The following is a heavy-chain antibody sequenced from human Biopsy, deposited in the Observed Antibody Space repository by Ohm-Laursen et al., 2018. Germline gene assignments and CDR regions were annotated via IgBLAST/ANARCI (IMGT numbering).Heavy chain of an antibody. CDR3: ARDVRPVTMIAEGDFDY. Sequence: SLRLSCAASGFSFSIYSMNGVRQAPGKGLEWVSFISSSSSYIYYADSVKGRFTVSRDNARDSLYLQMNSLRAEDTAVYYCARDVRPVTMIAEGDFDYWGQGSLVTVS. CDR2: ISSSSSYI. V-gene: IGHV3-21*01. J-gene: IGHJ4*02. D-gene: IGHD3-22*01. CDR1: GFSFSIYS.